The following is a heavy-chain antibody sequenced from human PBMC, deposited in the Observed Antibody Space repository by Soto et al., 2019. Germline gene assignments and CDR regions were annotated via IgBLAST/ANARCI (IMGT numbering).Heavy chain of an antibody. V-gene: IGHV4-31*03. CDR2: IYYSGST. J-gene: IGHJ4*02. CDR3: ARGAFQEGSYGPTFDY. D-gene: IGHD5-18*01. Sequence: QVQLQESGPGLVKPSQTLSLTCTVSGGSISSGGYYWSWIRQHPGKGLEWIGYIYYSGSTYYNPSLKSRVTISVDTSKNQFSLKLSSVTAADTAVYYCARGAFQEGSYGPTFDYWGQGTLVTVSS. CDR1: GGSISSGGYY.